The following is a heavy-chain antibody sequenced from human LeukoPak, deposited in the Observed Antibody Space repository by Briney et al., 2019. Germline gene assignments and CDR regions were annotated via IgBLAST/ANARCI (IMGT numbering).Heavy chain of an antibody. CDR1: GFTFSRYW. CDR3: AKEPGYYGSGSYYNFDY. CDR2: IKQDGSGK. V-gene: IGHV3-7*01. D-gene: IGHD3-10*01. J-gene: IGHJ4*02. Sequence: GGSLRLSCAASGFTFSRYWINWVRQAPGKGLEWVANIKQDGSGKYYVDSVKGRFTISRDNAKNSLYLQMNSLRAEDTAVYYCAKEPGYYGSGSYYNFDYWGQGTLVTVSS.